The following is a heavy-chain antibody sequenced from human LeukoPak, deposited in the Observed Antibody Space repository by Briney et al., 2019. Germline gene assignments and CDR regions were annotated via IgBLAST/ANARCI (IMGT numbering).Heavy chain of an antibody. J-gene: IGHJ5*02. Sequence: GGSLRLSCAASGFTFDDYAMHWVRQAPGKGLEWVSGISWNSGSIGYADSVKGRFTISRDNAKNSLYLQMNSLRAEDTALYYCAEDGYDSFAPWGQGTLVTVSS. CDR3: AEDGYDSFAP. V-gene: IGHV3-9*01. D-gene: IGHD3-3*01. CDR2: ISWNSGSI. CDR1: GFTFDDYA.